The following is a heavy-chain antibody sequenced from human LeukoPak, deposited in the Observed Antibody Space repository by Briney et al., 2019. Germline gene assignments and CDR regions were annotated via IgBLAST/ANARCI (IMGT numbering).Heavy chain of an antibody. Sequence: SVKVSCKASGGTFSSYAISWVRQAPGQGLEWMGGIIPIFGTANYAQKFQGRVTITTDESTSTAYMELSSLRSEDTAVYYCARDRRYYYGSGSYRYYFDYWGQGTLVTVSS. D-gene: IGHD3-10*01. CDR3: ARDRRYYYGSGSYRYYFDY. CDR2: IIPIFGTA. V-gene: IGHV1-69*05. J-gene: IGHJ4*02. CDR1: GGTFSSYA.